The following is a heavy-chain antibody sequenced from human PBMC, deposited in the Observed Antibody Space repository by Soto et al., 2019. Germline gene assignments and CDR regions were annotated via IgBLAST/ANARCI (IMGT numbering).Heavy chain of an antibody. J-gene: IGHJ4*02. CDR1: GLNFSRYA. Sequence: PWGFLKLTCAVSGLNFSRYAMSWVRQAPGKGLEWVSAISGSGGSTYYADSVKGRFTISRDNSKNTLYLQMNSLRAEDTAVYYCAKGGFGVKNDYWGQGTLVTVSS. CDR3: AKGGFGVKNDY. V-gene: IGHV3-23*01. D-gene: IGHD3-3*01. CDR2: ISGSGGST.